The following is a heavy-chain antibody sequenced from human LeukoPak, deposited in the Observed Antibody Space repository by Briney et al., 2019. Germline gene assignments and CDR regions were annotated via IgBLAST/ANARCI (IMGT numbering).Heavy chain of an antibody. J-gene: IGHJ1*01. CDR2: IIPILGIA. CDR3: ARDYENCSSTSCRLFQH. V-gene: IGHV1-69*02. CDR1: GGTFSSYT. Sequence: SVKVSCKASGGTFSSYTISWVRQAPGQGLEWMGRIIPILGIANYAQKFQGRVTITADKSTSTAYMELSSLRSEDTAVYNCARDYENCSSTSCRLFQHWGQGTLVTVSS. D-gene: IGHD2-2*01.